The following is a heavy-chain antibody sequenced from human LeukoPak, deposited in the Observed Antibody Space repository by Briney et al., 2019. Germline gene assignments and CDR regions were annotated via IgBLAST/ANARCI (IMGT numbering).Heavy chain of an antibody. CDR2: ISAYNGNT. J-gene: IGHJ5*02. CDR3: ARKGCTGDCYRFDP. CDR1: GYTFTSYG. V-gene: IGHV1-18*01. D-gene: IGHD2-21*02. Sequence: ASVKVSCKASGYTFTSYGIGWVRQAPAQGLEWMGRISAYNGNTNYAQKLQGRVTMTTDTSTSTAYMELSSLRSDDTAVYYCARKGCTGDCYRFDPWGQGTLVTVSS.